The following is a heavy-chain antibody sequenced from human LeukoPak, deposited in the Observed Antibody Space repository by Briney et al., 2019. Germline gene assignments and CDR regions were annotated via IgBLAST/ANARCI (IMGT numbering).Heavy chain of an antibody. CDR3: SRGYDTSASGYTDV. CDR2: IRSKTNNYAT. D-gene: IGHD3-22*01. CDR1: GFPFSGSA. J-gene: IGHJ6*03. Sequence: GGSLRLSCAASGFPFSGSAMHWVRQASGKGLEWVGRIRSKTNNYATAYAASVKGRFTISRDDSKNTAYLQMNSLKTEDTAVYYCSRGYDTSASGYTDVWGKGATVIASS. V-gene: IGHV3-73*01.